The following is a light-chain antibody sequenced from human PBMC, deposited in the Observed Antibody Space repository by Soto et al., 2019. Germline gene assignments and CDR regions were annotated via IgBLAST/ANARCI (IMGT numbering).Light chain of an antibody. CDR1: SSDVGGYNY. V-gene: IGLV2-14*01. Sequence: QSVLTQPASVSGSPGQSITISCTGTSSDVGGYNYASWYQQHPGKAPKLMIYEVTNRPSGVSDRFSGSKSGNTASLTISGLQAEDEADYYCSSYRSSNSVGVVFGGGTKVTVL. J-gene: IGLJ2*01. CDR2: EVT. CDR3: SSYRSSNSVGVV.